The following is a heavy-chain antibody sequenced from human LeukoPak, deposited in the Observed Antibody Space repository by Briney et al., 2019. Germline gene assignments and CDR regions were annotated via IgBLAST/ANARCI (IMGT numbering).Heavy chain of an antibody. V-gene: IGHV3-48*03. D-gene: IGHD7-27*01. J-gene: IGHJ4*02. CDR3: ARDAAPGVANPVLLDY. Sequence: GGSLRLSCAASGLAVSSYEMNWIRQAPGKGLEWVAYISTSGNVIYYADSVKGRFTISRDNARNSLYLQMNSLRAEDTAIYYCARDAAPGVANPVLLDYWGQGTLVTVSS. CDR2: ISTSGNVI. CDR1: GLAVSSYE.